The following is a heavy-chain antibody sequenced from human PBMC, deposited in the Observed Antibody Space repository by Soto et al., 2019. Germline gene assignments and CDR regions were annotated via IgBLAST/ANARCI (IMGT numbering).Heavy chain of an antibody. CDR2: IYWDDDK. J-gene: IGHJ4*02. V-gene: IGHV2-5*02. CDR3: AHRLATRLYDILTGYYQPTNYFDY. CDR1: GFSLSTSGVG. D-gene: IGHD3-9*01. Sequence: QITLKESGPTLVKPTQTLTLTCTFSGFSLSTSGVGVGWIRQPPGKALEWLALIYWDDDKRYSPSLKSRLTITKDTSKNQVVLTMTNMDPVDTATYYCAHRLATRLYDILTGYYQPTNYFDYWGQGTLVTVSS.